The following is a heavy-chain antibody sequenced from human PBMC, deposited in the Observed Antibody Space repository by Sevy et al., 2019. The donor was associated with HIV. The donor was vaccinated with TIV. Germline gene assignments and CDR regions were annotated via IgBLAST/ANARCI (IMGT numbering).Heavy chain of an antibody. D-gene: IGHD1-7*01. Sequence: GESLKISCKGSGYSFTSYWIGWVRQMPGKGLEWMGIIYPGDSDTRYSRSFQGQVTISADKSISTAYLQWGSLKASDTAMYYCARRGFGWNYEARWFDPWGQGTLVTVSS. CDR1: GYSFTSYW. CDR3: ARRGFGWNYEARWFDP. J-gene: IGHJ5*02. CDR2: IYPGDSDT. V-gene: IGHV5-51*01.